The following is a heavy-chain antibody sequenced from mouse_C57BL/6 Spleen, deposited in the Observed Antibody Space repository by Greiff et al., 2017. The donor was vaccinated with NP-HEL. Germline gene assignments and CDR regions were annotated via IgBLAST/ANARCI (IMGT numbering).Heavy chain of an antibody. CDR2: ILPGSGST. J-gene: IGHJ3*01. Sequence: VQLQQSGAELMKPGASVKLSCKATGYTFTGYWIEWVKQRPGHGLEWIGEILPGSGSTNYHEKFKGKATFTADTSSNTAYMQLSSLTTEDSAIYDGALRQRRLPAWFAYWGQGTLVTVSA. CDR3: ALRQRRLPAWFAY. D-gene: IGHD3-2*02. CDR1: GYTFTGYW. V-gene: IGHV1-9*01.